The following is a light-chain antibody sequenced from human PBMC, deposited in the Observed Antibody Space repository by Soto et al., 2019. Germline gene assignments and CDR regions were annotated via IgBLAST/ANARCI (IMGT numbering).Light chain of an antibody. Sequence: DIQMTQSPSTLSASVGDRVTITCRASQSISSWLAWYQQKPGKAPKLLINKASSLESGVPSRFSGSGSGTEFTLTISSLQPDDFATYYCQHYNSFSLTFGPGTKVDIK. V-gene: IGKV1-5*03. CDR3: QHYNSFSLT. CDR2: KAS. CDR1: QSISSW. J-gene: IGKJ1*01.